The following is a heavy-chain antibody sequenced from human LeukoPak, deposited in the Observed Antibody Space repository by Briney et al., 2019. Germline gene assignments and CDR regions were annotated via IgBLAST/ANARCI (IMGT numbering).Heavy chain of an antibody. Sequence: GGSLRLSCAASGFTFSSYWMHWVRHASGKGLVWVSRINSDGSSTSYADSVKGRFTISRDNAKNTLYRQMNSLRAEDTAVYYCARVGYTSGWGNFDYWGQGTLVTVSS. CDR3: ARVGYTSGWGNFDY. CDR2: INSDGSST. D-gene: IGHD6-19*01. V-gene: IGHV3-74*01. CDR1: GFTFSSYW. J-gene: IGHJ4*02.